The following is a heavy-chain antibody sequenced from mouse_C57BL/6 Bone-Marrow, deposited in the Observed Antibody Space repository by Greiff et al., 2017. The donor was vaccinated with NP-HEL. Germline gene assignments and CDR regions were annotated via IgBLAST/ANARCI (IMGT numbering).Heavy chain of an antibody. CDR2: ITHSGET. J-gene: IGHJ3*01. D-gene: IGHD1-1*01. CDR3: AGGYGTSFAY. Sequence: QVQLQQSGPGLVKPSQSLFLTCSITGFPITSGYYWIWIRQSPGKPLEWMGYITHSGETFYNPSLQRPISITRETSKNQFFLQLNSVTTEDTAMYYCAGGYGTSFAYWGQGTLVTVSA. CDR1: GFPITSGYY. V-gene: IGHV12-3*01.